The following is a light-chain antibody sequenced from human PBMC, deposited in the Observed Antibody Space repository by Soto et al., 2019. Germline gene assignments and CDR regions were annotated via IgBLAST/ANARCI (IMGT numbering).Light chain of an antibody. V-gene: IGLV2-8*01. CDR3: SSYAGSNGVV. J-gene: IGLJ3*02. Sequence: QTVLTQPPSASGSPGQSATISCAGTSSDVGDYDYVSWYQLHPGKAPKLLIYEVIKRPSGVPDRFSGSKTGNTASLTVSGLQAEDEADYYCSSYAGSNGVVFGGGTKVTVL. CDR1: SSDVGDYDY. CDR2: EVI.